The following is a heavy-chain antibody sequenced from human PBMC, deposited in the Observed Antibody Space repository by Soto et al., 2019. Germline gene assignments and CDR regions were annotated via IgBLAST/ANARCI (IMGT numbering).Heavy chain of an antibody. J-gene: IGHJ4*02. CDR1: GFTFSSYA. CDR3: VNIVVVQPPRYFDY. CDR2: IGVSGGNT. V-gene: IGHV3-23*01. Sequence: GGSLRLSCAASGFTFSSYAMSWVRQAPGKGLEWVSSIGVSGGNTYYADSVKGRFTISRDNSKNTLFLQMNTLRAEDTAIYYCVNIVVVQPPRYFDYRCPGTLVT. D-gene: IGHD2-21*01.